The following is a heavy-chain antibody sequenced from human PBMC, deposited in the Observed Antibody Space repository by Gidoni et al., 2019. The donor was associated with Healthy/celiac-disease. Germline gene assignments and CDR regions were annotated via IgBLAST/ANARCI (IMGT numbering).Heavy chain of an antibody. CDR3: ATVEAYYYGSGSAPLGY. CDR2: INPNSGGT. J-gene: IGHJ4*02. Sequence: QVQLVQSGAEVKKPGASVKVSCKASGYTCTGYYMIWVRQAPGQGLEWMGWINPNSGGTNYAQKFQGRVTMTRDTSISTAYMELSRLRSDDTAVYYCATVEAYYYGSGSAPLGYWGQGTLVTVSS. D-gene: IGHD3-10*01. V-gene: IGHV1-2*02. CDR1: GYTCTGYY.